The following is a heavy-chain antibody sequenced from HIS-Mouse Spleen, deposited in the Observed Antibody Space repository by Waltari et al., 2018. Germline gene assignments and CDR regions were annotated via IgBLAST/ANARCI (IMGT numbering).Heavy chain of an antibody. CDR2: ISSSSSYI. CDR1: GFTFSSYS. Sequence: EVQLVESVGGLVKPGGSLRLSGAASGFTFSSYSMNWFRQAPGKGLEWVSSISSSSSYIYYADSVKGRFTISRDNAKNSLYLQMNSLRAEDTAVYYCARDRSIAARLFDYWGQGTLVTVSS. J-gene: IGHJ4*02. V-gene: IGHV3-21*01. CDR3: ARDRSIAARLFDY. D-gene: IGHD6-6*01.